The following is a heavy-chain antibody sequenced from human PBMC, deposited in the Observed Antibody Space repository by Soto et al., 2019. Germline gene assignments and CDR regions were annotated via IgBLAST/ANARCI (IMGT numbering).Heavy chain of an antibody. D-gene: IGHD3-10*01. Sequence: GGSLRLSCPASGFTFSSYGMHWVRQAPGKGLEWVAVISYDGSNKYYADSVKGRFTISRDNSKNTLYLQMNSLRAEDTAVYYCAKAPGRIGITMVRGVKPTPLDYGMDVWGQGTTVTVSS. CDR2: ISYDGSNK. CDR3: AKAPGRIGITMVRGVKPTPLDYGMDV. CDR1: GFTFSSYG. J-gene: IGHJ6*02. V-gene: IGHV3-30*18.